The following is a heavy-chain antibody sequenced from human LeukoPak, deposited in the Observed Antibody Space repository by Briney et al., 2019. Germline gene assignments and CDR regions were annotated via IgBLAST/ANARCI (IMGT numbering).Heavy chain of an antibody. D-gene: IGHD3-22*01. CDR1: GFTFSSYW. Sequence: GGSLRLSCAASGFTFSSYWMSWVRQAPGKGLEWVANIKQDGSEKYYVDSVKGRFTISRDNAKNSLYLQMNSLRAEDTAVYYCARDTSSYYYDSSGYDRFDYWGQGTLVTVSS. V-gene: IGHV3-7*01. CDR3: ARDTSSYYYDSSGYDRFDY. J-gene: IGHJ4*02. CDR2: IKQDGSEK.